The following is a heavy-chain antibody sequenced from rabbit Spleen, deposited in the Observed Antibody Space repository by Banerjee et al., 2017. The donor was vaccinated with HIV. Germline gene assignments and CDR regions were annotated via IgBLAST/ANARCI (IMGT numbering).Heavy chain of an antibody. J-gene: IGHJ4*01. Sequence: QSLEESGGDLVKPGASLTLTCTASGFSFTFGYWVCWVRQAPGKGPEWIACIYAGSSGSTYYASWASGRFTISKTSSTTVTLQLTSLTAADTATYFCAKSPGDSAYAGYYFNLWGQGTLVTVS. CDR1: GFSFTFGYW. V-gene: IGHV1S40*01. CDR3: AKSPGDSAYAGYYFNL. D-gene: IGHD7-1*01. CDR2: IYAGSSGST.